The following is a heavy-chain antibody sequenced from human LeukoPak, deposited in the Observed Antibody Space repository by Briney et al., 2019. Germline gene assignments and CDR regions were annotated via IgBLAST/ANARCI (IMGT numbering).Heavy chain of an antibody. CDR3: ARGIAAAGIVEVFDY. CDR1: GFTFSNAW. V-gene: IGHV3-66*01. D-gene: IGHD6-13*01. CDR2: IYSGGNT. J-gene: IGHJ4*02. Sequence: GGSLRLSCAASGFTFSNAWMSWVRQAPGKGLEWVSVIYSGGNTHYADSVKGRFTISRDNSKNTLYLQMNSLRAEDTAVYYCARGIAAAGIVEVFDYWGQGTLVTVSS.